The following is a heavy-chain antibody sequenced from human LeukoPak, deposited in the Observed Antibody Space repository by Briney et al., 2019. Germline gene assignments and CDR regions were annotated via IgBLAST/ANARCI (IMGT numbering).Heavy chain of an antibody. J-gene: IGHJ4*02. Sequence: GGSLRLSCEASGFTFNTYAIYWVRQAPGKGLEWVSGICGSGGCTYYADSVKGRFTISRDNSKSTVYLQMNSLTADDTAVYYCAKTTVGYSSGRYPGWPADCWGQGTLVTVSS. CDR3: AKTTVGYSSGRYPGWPADC. D-gene: IGHD6-19*01. CDR2: ICGSGGCT. CDR1: GFTFNTYA. V-gene: IGHV3-23*01.